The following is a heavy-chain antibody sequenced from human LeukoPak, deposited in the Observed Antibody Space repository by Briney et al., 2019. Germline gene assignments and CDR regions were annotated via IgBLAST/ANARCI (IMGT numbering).Heavy chain of an antibody. CDR2: ISSSSSYI. Sequence: AGGSLRLSCAASGFTFSSYSMNWVRQAPGKGLEWVSSISSSSSYIYYADSVKGRFTISRDNAKNSLYLQMNSLRAEDTAVYYCARDLGIAARTWGFDYWGQGTLVTVSS. J-gene: IGHJ4*02. D-gene: IGHD6-6*01. V-gene: IGHV3-21*01. CDR3: ARDLGIAARTWGFDY. CDR1: GFTFSSYS.